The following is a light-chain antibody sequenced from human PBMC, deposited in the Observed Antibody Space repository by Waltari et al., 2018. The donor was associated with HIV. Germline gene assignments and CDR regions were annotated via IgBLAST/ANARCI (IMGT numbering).Light chain of an antibody. CDR2: GAS. CDR1: QSVGSN. V-gene: IGKV3-15*01. CDR3: QQYNAWPPWT. J-gene: IGKJ1*01. Sequence: EIVMTQSPATLSVSPGERATLSCRASQSVGSNLAWYHQKPGQAPRLLIYGASTRATGIPHRFSGSGSGTDFTLTITSLQSEDFAVYYCQQYNAWPPWTFGQGTKVEIK.